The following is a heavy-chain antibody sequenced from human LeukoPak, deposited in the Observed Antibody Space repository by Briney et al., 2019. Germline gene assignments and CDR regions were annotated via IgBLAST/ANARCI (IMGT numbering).Heavy chain of an antibody. Sequence: SETLSLTCAVYGDSFSGYYWSWIRQPPGKGLEWIAEINHRGTTHYNPSLKSRVNISADTSKNQFSLHLDSVTAADTAVYYCARSWAGMYYPFYYFDYWGQGTLVTVSS. V-gene: IGHV4-34*01. D-gene: IGHD1-26*01. J-gene: IGHJ4*02. CDR2: INHRGTT. CDR3: ARSWAGMYYPFYYFDY. CDR1: GDSFSGYY.